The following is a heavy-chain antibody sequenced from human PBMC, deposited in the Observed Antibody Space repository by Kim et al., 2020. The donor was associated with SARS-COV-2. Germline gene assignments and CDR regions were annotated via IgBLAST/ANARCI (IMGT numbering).Heavy chain of an antibody. CDR3: GRAHDY. CDR1: GGTVTTSDYY. Sequence: SETLSLTCTVSGGTVTTSDYYWSWLRQHPGRGLEWIGNIFWSGSTFYNPSLESRVSISIDRSKNQFSLTLTSVTAADTAFYYCGRAHDY. CDR2: IFWSGST. V-gene: IGHV4-39*01. J-gene: IGHJ4*01.